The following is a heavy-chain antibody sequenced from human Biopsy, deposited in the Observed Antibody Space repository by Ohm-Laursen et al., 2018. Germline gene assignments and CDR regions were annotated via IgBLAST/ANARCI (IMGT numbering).Heavy chain of an antibody. CDR3: ATTTMDTSGWFGNYFDS. CDR2: IDYRGST. J-gene: IGHJ4*02. D-gene: IGHD6-19*01. CDR1: SGSISSYY. V-gene: IGHV4-59*08. Sequence: ILSLTCTVSSGSISSYYWSWIRQPPGKGLEWIGYIDYRGSTKYNPSLRSRVTMSIDTSRNQFSLKLSSVTAADTAVYYCATTTMDTSGWFGNYFDSWGQGTLVTVSA.